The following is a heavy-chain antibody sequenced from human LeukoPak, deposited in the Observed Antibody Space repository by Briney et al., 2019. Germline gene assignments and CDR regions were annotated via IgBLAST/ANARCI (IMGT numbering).Heavy chain of an antibody. CDR1: GFTFSSYA. V-gene: IGHV3-7*03. J-gene: IGHJ4*02. CDR3: AKTIAAAGYYFDY. Sequence: GGSLRLSCAASGFTFSSYAMNWVRQAPGKGLEWVATIWPDGNQKQHLDSVKGRFTISRDNAKKSLYLQMNSLRAEDTAVYYCAKTIAAAGYYFDYWGQGTLVTVSS. D-gene: IGHD6-13*01. CDR2: IWPDGNQK.